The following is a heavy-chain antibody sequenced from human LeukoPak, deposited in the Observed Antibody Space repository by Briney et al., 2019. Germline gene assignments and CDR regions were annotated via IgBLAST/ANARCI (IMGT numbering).Heavy chain of an antibody. D-gene: IGHD2-15*01. V-gene: IGHV1-2*04. CDR3: ARRYCSGGSCYSFRGDWFDP. Sequence: ASVKVSCKASGYTFTGYYMHWVRQAPGQGLEWMGWINPNSGGTNYAQKLQGWVTMTRDTSISTAYMELSRLRSDDTAVYYCARRYCSGGSCYSFRGDWFDPWGQGTLVTVSS. J-gene: IGHJ5*02. CDR1: GYTFTGYY. CDR2: INPNSGGT.